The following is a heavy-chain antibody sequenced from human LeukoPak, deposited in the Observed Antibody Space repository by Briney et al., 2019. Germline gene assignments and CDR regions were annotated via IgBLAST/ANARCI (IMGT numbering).Heavy chain of an antibody. V-gene: IGHV3-7*04. J-gene: IGHJ4*02. CDR3: ERGYGDSIHFDY. D-gene: IGHD4-17*01. Sequence: GGSLRLSCAASGFTFSSYWMSWVRQAPGKGLEWLANIKRDGSEKYYVDSVKGRFTISRDNATNSLYVKINSPTAEEAAVYYCERGYGDSIHFDYWGQGTLVTVSS. CDR1: GFTFSSYW. CDR2: IKRDGSEK.